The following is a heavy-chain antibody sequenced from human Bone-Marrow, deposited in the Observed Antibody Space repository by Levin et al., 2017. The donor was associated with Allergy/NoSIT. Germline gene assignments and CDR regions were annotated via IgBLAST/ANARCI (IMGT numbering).Heavy chain of an antibody. CDR1: GYTFTDYY. D-gene: IGHD1-1*01. CDR2: INPNNSDT. J-gene: IGHJ5*02. V-gene: IGHV1-2*02. Sequence: ASVKVSCKVTGYTFTDYYFQWVRQVRGHRLEWMGWINPNNSDTDYAQNFQGRVTLTSDKSTNTAYLELSGLTSDDTARYFCARDRGHAVQGWFDLWGQGTLVTVSS. CDR3: ARDRGHAVQGWFDL.